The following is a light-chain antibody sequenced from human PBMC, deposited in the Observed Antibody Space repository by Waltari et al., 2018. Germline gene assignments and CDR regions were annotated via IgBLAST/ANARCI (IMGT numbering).Light chain of an antibody. CDR2: KDS. CDR1: ALPKQY. CDR3: QSADSSGTVV. Sequence: SYEPTQPSPVSAPPGQTASITCSGDALPKQYAYWYQQKPGQAPVLVIYKDSERPSGIPERFSGSSSGTTVTLTISGVQAEDEADYYCQSADSSGTVVFGGGTKLTVL. J-gene: IGLJ2*01. V-gene: IGLV3-25*03.